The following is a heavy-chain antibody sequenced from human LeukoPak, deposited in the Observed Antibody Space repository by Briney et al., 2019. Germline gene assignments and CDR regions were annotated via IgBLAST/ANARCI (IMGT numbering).Heavy chain of an antibody. CDR3: ARGGFSNPRAGPDYYYYYGMDV. CDR1: GYSFTSYD. J-gene: IGHJ6*02. CDR2: MNPNSGNT. Sequence: ASVKVSCKASGYSFTSYDINWVRQATGQGLEWMGWMNPNSGNTGYAQKFQGRVTMTRNTSISTAYMELSSLRSEDTAVYYCARGGFSNPRAGPDYYYYYGMDVWGQGTTVTVSS. D-gene: IGHD6-13*01. V-gene: IGHV1-8*01.